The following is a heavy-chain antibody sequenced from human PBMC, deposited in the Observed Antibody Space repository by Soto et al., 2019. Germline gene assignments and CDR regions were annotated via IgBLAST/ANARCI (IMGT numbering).Heavy chain of an antibody. J-gene: IGHJ4*02. V-gene: IGHV4-4*02. CDR3: ARDVGNFYDSSPTGQFDF. Sequence: QVHLQESGPGLVKPSGTLSLTCAVSGDSITRSNWWSWVRQPPGKGLEWIGEIHYSGVINYNPSLKSRVTISVEKSKHQFSLGLRSVTAADTAVYYCARDVGNFYDSSPTGQFDFWGQGTLVTVSS. D-gene: IGHD3-22*01. CDR1: GDSITRSNW. CDR2: IHYSGVI.